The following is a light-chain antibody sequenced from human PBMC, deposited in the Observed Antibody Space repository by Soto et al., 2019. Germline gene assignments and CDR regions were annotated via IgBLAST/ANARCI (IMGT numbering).Light chain of an antibody. CDR1: QAINKN. CDR2: STS. Sequence: DIQMTQSPPSLSASVGDRVTISCRASQAINKNLNWYQLKEGQAPKLLIYSTSEFQPGVPSRFSGSLSETEFSLTITGLQLDDSATYFCQQSFKTPYTFGQGT. CDR3: QQSFKTPYT. J-gene: IGKJ2*01. V-gene: IGKV1-39*01.